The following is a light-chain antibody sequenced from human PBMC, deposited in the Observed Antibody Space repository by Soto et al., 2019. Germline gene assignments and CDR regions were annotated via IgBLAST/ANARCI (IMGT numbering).Light chain of an antibody. CDR1: QSISIW. V-gene: IGKV1-39*01. Sequence: DIQMTQYPSTLSASIGDRVTITCRASQSISIWLAWYQQKPGKAPKLLIYAASSLQSGVPSRFSGSGSETDFTLTISSLQPEDFATYSCQQSYSTTWTFGQGTKVDIK. J-gene: IGKJ1*01. CDR2: AAS. CDR3: QQSYSTTWT.